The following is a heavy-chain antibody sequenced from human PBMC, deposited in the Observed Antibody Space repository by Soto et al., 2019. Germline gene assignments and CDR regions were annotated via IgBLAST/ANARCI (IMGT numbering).Heavy chain of an antibody. CDR1: GGSISSGGYS. V-gene: IGHV4-30-2*01. D-gene: IGHD3-10*01. J-gene: IGHJ4*02. CDR2: IYHSGST. Sequence: SETLSLTCAVSGGSISSGGYSWSWIRQPPGKGLEWIGYIYHSGSTYYNPSLKSRVTISVDRSKNQFSLKLSSVTAADTAVYYWARGGYGSGSYFASRFDYWGKGTLVTVSS. CDR3: ARGGYGSGSYFASRFDY.